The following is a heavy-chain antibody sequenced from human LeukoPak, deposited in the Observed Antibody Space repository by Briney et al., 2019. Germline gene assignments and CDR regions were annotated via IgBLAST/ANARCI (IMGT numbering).Heavy chain of an antibody. V-gene: IGHV3-20*04. CDR2: ISWNGDST. CDR1: GFTFGDHA. CDR3: ARDKVNDFYDTTAYDY. Sequence: GGSLSLFCAASGFTFGDHAMSWVRQAPGKGLEWVSGISWNGDSTGYGDSVKGRSTISGDNAKNFLYLQMNSLRAEDTALYFCARDKVNDFYDTTAYDYWGQGTLVTVSS. D-gene: IGHD3-22*01. J-gene: IGHJ4*02.